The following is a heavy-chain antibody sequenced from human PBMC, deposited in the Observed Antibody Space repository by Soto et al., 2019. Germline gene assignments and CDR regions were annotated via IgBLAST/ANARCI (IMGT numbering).Heavy chain of an antibody. CDR2: IYYSGST. CDR3: ARVLSGGYSGYDLYYFDY. D-gene: IGHD5-12*01. CDR1: GGSISSGDYY. Sequence: QVQLQESGPGLVKPSQTLSLTCTVSGGSISSGDYYWSWIRQPPGKGLEWIGYIYYSGSTYYNPSLKSRVTISVDTSKNQFSLKLSSVTAADTAVYYCARVLSGGYSGYDLYYFDYWGQGTLVTVSS. J-gene: IGHJ4*02. V-gene: IGHV4-30-4*01.